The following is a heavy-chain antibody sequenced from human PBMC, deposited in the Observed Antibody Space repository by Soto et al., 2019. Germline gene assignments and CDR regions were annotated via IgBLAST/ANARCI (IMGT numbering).Heavy chain of an antibody. D-gene: IGHD6-13*01. V-gene: IGHV4-59*01. CDR1: GGSISSYY. CDR3: ARDGVGSSWPGWFDP. CDR2: IYYSGST. J-gene: IGHJ5*02. Sequence: SETLSLTCTVSGGSISSYYWSWIRQPPGKGLEWIGYIYYSGSTNYNPSLKSRVTISVDTSKNQFSLKLSSVTAADTAVYYCARDGVGSSWPGWFDPWGQGTLVTVSS.